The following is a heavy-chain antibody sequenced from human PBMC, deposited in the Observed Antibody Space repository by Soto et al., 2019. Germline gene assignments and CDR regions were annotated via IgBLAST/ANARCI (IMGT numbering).Heavy chain of an antibody. CDR2: IKQDGSEK. CDR1: GFTFSSYW. V-gene: IGHV3-7*03. Sequence: PGGSLRLSCAASGFTFSSYWMSWVRQAPGKGLEWVANIKQDGSEKYYVDSVEGRFTISRDNAKNSLYLQMNSLRAEDTAVYYCARDNRPNTYYDFWSGYGPADYWGQGTLVTVSS. D-gene: IGHD3-3*01. J-gene: IGHJ4*02. CDR3: ARDNRPNTYYDFWSGYGPADY.